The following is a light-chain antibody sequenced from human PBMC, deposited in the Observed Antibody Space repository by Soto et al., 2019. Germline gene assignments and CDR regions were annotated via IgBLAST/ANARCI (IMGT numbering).Light chain of an antibody. V-gene: IGLV1-47*01. J-gene: IGLJ2*01. CDR2: RNN. CDR1: SSNIGSNY. CDR3: AAWDDSLVA. Sequence: QSVLTQPPSASGTLGQRVIISCSGTSSNIGSNYVNWYKHLPGTAPKLLIHRNNKRPSGVPDRISGSKSGTSASLAISGLRSEDEAYYYCAAWDDSLVAFGGGTKLTVL.